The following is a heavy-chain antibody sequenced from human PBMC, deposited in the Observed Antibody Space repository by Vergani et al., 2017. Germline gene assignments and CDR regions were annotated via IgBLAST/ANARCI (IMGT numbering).Heavy chain of an antibody. CDR1: GYTFTDYY. CDR3: ATDWASGSSWYGTPRGYYYYGMDV. CDR2: VDPEDGET. J-gene: IGHJ6*02. Sequence: EVQLVQSGAEVKKPGATVKISCKVSGYTFTDYYMHWVQQAPGKGLEWMGLVDPEDGETIYAEKFQGRVTITADTSIDTAYMELSSLRSEGTAVYYCATDWASGSSWYGTPRGYYYYGMDVWGQGTTVTVSS. V-gene: IGHV1-69-2*01. D-gene: IGHD6-13*01.